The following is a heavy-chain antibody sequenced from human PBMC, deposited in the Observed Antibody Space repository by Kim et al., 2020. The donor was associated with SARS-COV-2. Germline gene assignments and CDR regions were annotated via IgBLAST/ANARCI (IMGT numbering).Heavy chain of an antibody. Sequence: ASVKVSCKASGYTFTSYAMHWVRQAPGQRLEWMGWINAGNGNTKYSQKFQGRVTITRDTSASTAYMELSSLRSEDTAVYYCARDTYYYGPYGPGRADYYYYGMDVWGQGTTVTVSS. V-gene: IGHV1-3*01. D-gene: IGHD3-10*01. J-gene: IGHJ6*02. CDR2: INAGNGNT. CDR3: ARDTYYYGPYGPGRADYYYYGMDV. CDR1: GYTFTSYA.